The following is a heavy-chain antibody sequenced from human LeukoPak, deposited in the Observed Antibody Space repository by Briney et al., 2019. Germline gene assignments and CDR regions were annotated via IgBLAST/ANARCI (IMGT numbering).Heavy chain of an antibody. D-gene: IGHD4-17*01. CDR2: ISHTGAT. Sequence: SETLSLTCAVYGGSFNSYYWNWIRQPPGKGLEWIVEISHTGATKYNSSLKSRVTISVDTSKKYFSLNLASVTAADTAMYYCVLSYVTTMTTSDYWGQGTLVTVSS. CDR1: GGSFNSYY. CDR3: VLSYVTTMTTSDY. J-gene: IGHJ4*02. V-gene: IGHV4-34*01.